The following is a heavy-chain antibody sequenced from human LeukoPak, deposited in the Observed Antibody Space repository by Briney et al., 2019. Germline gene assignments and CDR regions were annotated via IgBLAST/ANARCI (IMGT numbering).Heavy chain of an antibody. CDR2: ISYSGST. D-gene: IGHD2/OR15-2a*01. CDR3: ARCLSRCNNGFDI. CDR1: GDSIGSLY. Sequence: PSETLSLTCTVSGDSIGSLYWNWVRQPPGKGLEWIGYISYSGSTNYNPSLKSRVTISRDTSKNQVSLKLSSVTAADTAVYYCARCLSRCNNGFDIWGQGTMVTVSS. J-gene: IGHJ3*02. V-gene: IGHV4-59*11.